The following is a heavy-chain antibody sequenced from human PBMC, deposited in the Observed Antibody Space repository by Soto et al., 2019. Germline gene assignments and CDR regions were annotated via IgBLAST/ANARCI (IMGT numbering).Heavy chain of an antibody. D-gene: IGHD3-22*01. CDR3: AARGDSSGSYHYFDY. Sequence: ESGGGSVQPGGSLRLSCAASGFIFSGYAMSWVRQSPEKGLEWVSTLSGSGDRTWYADSVQGRFTISRDNSRNTLYLQMNSLRAEDTAVYYCAARGDSSGSYHYFDYWGQGTLVTASS. J-gene: IGHJ4*02. CDR1: GFIFSGYA. V-gene: IGHV3-23*01. CDR2: LSGSGDRT.